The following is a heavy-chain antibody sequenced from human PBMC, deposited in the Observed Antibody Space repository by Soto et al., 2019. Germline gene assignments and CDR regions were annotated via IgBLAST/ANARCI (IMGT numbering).Heavy chain of an antibody. CDR3: VKDPYEKLWGSYVRYFDH. D-gene: IGHD3-16*01. V-gene: IGHV3-23*01. J-gene: IGHJ4*02. Sequence: EVQLLESGGGLVQPGGSLRLSCTASGFTFISYAMSWVRQSPGKGLEWVSAISASGDTTYDADSVKGRFTISRDNSKNTMYLQMNSLRADDTAVYFCVKDPYEKLWGSYVRYFDHWGQGTLVTVSS. CDR2: ISASGDTT. CDR1: GFTFISYA.